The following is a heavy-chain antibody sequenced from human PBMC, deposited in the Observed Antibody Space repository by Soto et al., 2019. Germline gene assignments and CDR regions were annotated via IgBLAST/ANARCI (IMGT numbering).Heavy chain of an antibody. CDR3: VKGSGSYYSFPNFDY. CDR1: DFTFSSYA. V-gene: IGHV3-64D*08. J-gene: IGHJ4*02. Sequence: GGSLRLSCSASDFTFSSYAMHWVRQAPGKGLEYVSGISSNGGSTYYADSVKGRLTVSRDNSNNTLYLQMSSLRAEDTAVYYCVKGSGSYYSFPNFDYWGQGSLVTVSS. D-gene: IGHD1-26*01. CDR2: ISSNGGST.